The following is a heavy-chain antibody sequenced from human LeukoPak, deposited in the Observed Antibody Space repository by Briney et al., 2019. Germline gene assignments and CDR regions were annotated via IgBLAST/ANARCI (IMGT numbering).Heavy chain of an antibody. CDR1: GFTFTTYW. CDR2: INPDESDT. J-gene: IGHJ4*02. Sequence: PGGSLTLSCAASGFTFTTYWMHWVRQAPGKGLVWVSRINPDESDTRYADSVRGRFTISRDNSKNTVYLQMNSLRAEDTAVYYCAKDRYSSGWYSDFDYWGQGTLVTVFS. V-gene: IGHV3-74*01. CDR3: AKDRYSSGWYSDFDY. D-gene: IGHD6-19*01.